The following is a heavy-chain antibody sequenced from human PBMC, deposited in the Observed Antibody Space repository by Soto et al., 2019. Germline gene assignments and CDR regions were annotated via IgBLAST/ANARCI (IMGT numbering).Heavy chain of an antibody. Sequence: PSETLSLTCAVYGGSFSGYYWSRIRQPPGKGLEWIGEINHSGSTNYNPSLKSRVTISVDTSKNQFSLKLSSVTAADTAVYYCARMTTVTTGPYYYGMDVWGQGTTVTVSS. D-gene: IGHD4-17*01. CDR1: GGSFSGYY. J-gene: IGHJ6*02. CDR3: ARMTTVTTGPYYYGMDV. CDR2: INHSGST. V-gene: IGHV4-34*01.